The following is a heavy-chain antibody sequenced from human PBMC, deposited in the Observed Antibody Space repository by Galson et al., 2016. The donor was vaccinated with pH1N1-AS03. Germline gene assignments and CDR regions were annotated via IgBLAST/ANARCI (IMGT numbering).Heavy chain of an antibody. V-gene: IGHV1-46*01. D-gene: IGHD3-16*02. CDR1: GYTLTRYY. J-gene: IGHJ4*02. CDR2: VDPSGGPT. Sequence: SVKVSCKASGYTLTRYYMHWVRQAPGQGLEWMGIVDPSGGPTTYAPKFQGRITITTDTSTSTVYMELVSLRSEDTAVYYCARRYYFDYWGQGTLVTVSS. CDR3: ARRYYFDY.